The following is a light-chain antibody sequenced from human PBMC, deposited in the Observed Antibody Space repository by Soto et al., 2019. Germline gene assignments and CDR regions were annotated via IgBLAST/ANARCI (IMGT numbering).Light chain of an antibody. Sequence: EIVMTQSPATLSVSPGERATLSCRASQSVSHNLAWYQQKPGQAPRLLLYGASTRAAGLPARFSGSGSGTEFTLTISSLQSEDVALFYCQQYNAWPLTFGGGTKVEIK. J-gene: IGKJ4*01. V-gene: IGKV3-15*01. CDR2: GAS. CDR1: QSVSHN. CDR3: QQYNAWPLT.